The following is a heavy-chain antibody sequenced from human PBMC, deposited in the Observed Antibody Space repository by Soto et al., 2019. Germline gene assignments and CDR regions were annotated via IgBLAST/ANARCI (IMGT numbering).Heavy chain of an antibody. Sequence: SETLSLTCTVSGGSISSGGYYWSWIRQHPGKGLEWIGYIYYSGSTYYNPSLKSRVTISVDTSKNQFSLKLSSVTAADTAVYYCARVVVDSVYMDVWGKGTTVTVSS. CDR3: ARVVVDSVYMDV. D-gene: IGHD2-2*03. J-gene: IGHJ6*03. CDR1: GGSISSGGYY. V-gene: IGHV4-31*03. CDR2: IYYSGST.